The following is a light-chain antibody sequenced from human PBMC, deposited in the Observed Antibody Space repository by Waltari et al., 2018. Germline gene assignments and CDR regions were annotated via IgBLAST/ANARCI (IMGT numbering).Light chain of an antibody. CDR2: GAS. CDR3: QQYGTSPPLT. J-gene: IGKJ4*01. CDR1: QSVSSSY. Sequence: EIVLTQSPGPLSLSPGERATLSCRASQSVSSSYLAWYQQKPGQAPSLLIYGASSRAAGIPDRFSGSGSGTDFTLTISRLEPEDFAVYYCQQYGTSPPLTFGGGTKVEIK. V-gene: IGKV3-20*01.